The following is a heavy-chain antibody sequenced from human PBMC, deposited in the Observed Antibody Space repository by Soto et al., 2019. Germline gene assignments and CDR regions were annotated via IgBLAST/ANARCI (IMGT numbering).Heavy chain of an antibody. CDR3: ARSSGGVFGIIIEGSNWLAP. CDR1: GGSISSYY. Sequence: SETLSLTCTVSGGSISSYYWSWIRQPPGKGLEWIGYIYYSGSTNYNPSLKSRVTISVDTSKNQFSLKLSSVTAADTAVYYCARSSGGVFGIIIEGSNWLAPWGQGSLVTVSS. CDR2: IYYSGST. D-gene: IGHD3-16*02. J-gene: IGHJ5*02. V-gene: IGHV4-59*01.